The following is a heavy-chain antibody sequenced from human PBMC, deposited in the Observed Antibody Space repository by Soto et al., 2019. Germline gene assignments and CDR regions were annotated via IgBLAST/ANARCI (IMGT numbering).Heavy chain of an antibody. CDR2: INGDGSFT. V-gene: IGHV3-74*01. J-gene: IGHJ4*02. CDR3: ARVGGGSGNFDY. D-gene: IGHD3-10*01. CDR1: GFTFTRYS. Sequence: PGGSLRLSCAASGFTFTRYSMNWVRQVPGEGLVWVSRINGDGSFTRFADSVKGRFTISRDNAKNTLYLQMNSLRVDDTAVYYCARVGGGSGNFDYWGQGTLVTVSS.